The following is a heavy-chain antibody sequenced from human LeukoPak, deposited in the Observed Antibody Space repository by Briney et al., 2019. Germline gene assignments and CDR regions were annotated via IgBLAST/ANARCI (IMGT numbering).Heavy chain of an antibody. V-gene: IGHV4-39*07. J-gene: IGHJ6*02. D-gene: IGHD6-13*01. CDR2: IYYSGST. Sequence: SETLSLTCTVSGGSISSSSYYWGWIRQPPGKGLEWIGSIYYSGSTYYNPSLKSRVTISVDTSKNQFSLKLSSVTAADTAVYYCARDGIAAAGYYYGMDVWGQGTTVTVSS. CDR1: GGSISSSSYY. CDR3: ARDGIAAAGYYYGMDV.